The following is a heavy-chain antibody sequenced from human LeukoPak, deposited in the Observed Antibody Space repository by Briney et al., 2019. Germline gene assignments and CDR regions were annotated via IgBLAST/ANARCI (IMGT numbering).Heavy chain of an antibody. CDR2: IYHSGST. CDR3: ARGPGIVGATIDY. V-gene: IGHV4-30-2*01. CDR1: GGSISSGGYS. J-gene: IGHJ4*02. Sequence: SQTLSLTCAVSGGSISSGGYSWSWIRQPPGKGLEWIGYIYHSGSTYYNPSLKSRVTISVDRSKNQFSLKLSSVTAADTAVYYCARGPGIVGATIDYWGQGTLVTVSS. D-gene: IGHD1-26*01.